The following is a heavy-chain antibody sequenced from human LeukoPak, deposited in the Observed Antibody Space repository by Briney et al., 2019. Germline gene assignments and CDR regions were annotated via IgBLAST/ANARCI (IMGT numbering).Heavy chain of an antibody. CDR2: ISGSGGST. D-gene: IGHD6-13*01. Sequence: PGGSLRLSCAASGFTFSSYAMSWVRQAPGKGLEWVSAISGSGGSTYYADSVKGRFTISRDNSKNTLYLQMNSLRAEDTAVYYCAKEGAAAVGEVDAFDIWGQGTMVTVSS. J-gene: IGHJ3*02. V-gene: IGHV3-23*01. CDR1: GFTFSSYA. CDR3: AKEGAAAVGEVDAFDI.